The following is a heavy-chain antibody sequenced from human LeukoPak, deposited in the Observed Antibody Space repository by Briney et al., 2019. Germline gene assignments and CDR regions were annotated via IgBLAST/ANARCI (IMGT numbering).Heavy chain of an antibody. CDR2: INHSGST. Sequence: SETLSLTCTVSGGSISGYYWSWIRQPPGKGLEWIGEINHSGSTKYNPSLKSRVTISVDTSKHQFSLKLTSVTAADTAVYYCARGQLWFGELLSSRTYYFDYWGQGTLVTVSS. V-gene: IGHV4-34*01. D-gene: IGHD3-10*01. CDR3: ARGQLWFGELLSSRTYYFDY. CDR1: GGSISGYY. J-gene: IGHJ4*02.